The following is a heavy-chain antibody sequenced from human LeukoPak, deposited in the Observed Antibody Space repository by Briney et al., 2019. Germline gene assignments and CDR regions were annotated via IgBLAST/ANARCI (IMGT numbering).Heavy chain of an antibody. CDR1: GGSFSGYY. CDR3: ARVYEAQWLPYYYYYCGMDV. D-gene: IGHD6-19*01. Sequence: SETLSLTCAVYGGSFSGYYWSWIRQPPGKGLEWIGEINQSGSTNHDPSLKSRVTISVDTSKNQFSLKLSSVTAADTAVYYCARVYEAQWLPYYYYYCGMDVWGQGTTVTVSS. CDR2: INQSGST. V-gene: IGHV4-34*01. J-gene: IGHJ6*02.